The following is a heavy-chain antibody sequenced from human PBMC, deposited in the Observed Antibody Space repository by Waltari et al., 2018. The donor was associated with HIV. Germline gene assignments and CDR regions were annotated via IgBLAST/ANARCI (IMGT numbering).Heavy chain of an antibody. J-gene: IGHJ5*02. CDR2: INPNSGGT. D-gene: IGHD1-26*01. CDR3: ARCGVGAQRDGWFDP. Sequence: QVQLVQSGAEVTKPGASVKVSCKASGYTLTGYYMHWVRQAPGQGLEWMGWINPNSGGTNYAQKFQGRVTMTRDTSISTAYMELSRLRSDDTAVYYCARCGVGAQRDGWFDPWGQGTLVTVSS. V-gene: IGHV1-2*02. CDR1: GYTLTGYY.